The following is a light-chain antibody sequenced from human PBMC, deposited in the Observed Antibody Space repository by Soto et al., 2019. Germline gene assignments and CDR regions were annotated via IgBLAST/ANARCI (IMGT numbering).Light chain of an antibody. V-gene: IGKV1-12*01. CDR2: AAS. J-gene: IGKJ3*01. CDR3: QQSNNFPRT. Sequence: DIQMTQSPSSVSASVGDRVTITCRASQDISNFLAWYQQKPGRAPKLLIYAASSLESGVPSRFSGRGSGTDFTLTISSLQPEDFATYYCQQSNNFPRTFGPGTRVDLK. CDR1: QDISNF.